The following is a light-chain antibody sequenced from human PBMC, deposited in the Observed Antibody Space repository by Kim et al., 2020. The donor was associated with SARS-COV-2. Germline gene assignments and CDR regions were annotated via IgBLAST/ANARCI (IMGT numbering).Light chain of an antibody. Sequence: EIVLMQSPGTLSLSPGERATLSCRASQSVTSSYLAWYQQKPGQPPRLLIYGASNRATGIPDRFSGSGSGTDFTLTISRLESEDLAVYYCQQYDTSLRTFGQGTKVDIK. CDR2: GAS. CDR3: QQYDTSLRT. CDR1: QSVTSSY. J-gene: IGKJ1*01. V-gene: IGKV3-20*01.